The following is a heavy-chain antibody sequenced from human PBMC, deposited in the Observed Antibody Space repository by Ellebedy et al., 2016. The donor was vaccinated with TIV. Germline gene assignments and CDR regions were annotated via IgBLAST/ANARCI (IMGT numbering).Heavy chain of an antibody. CDR3: ARDRGMTTIPY. V-gene: IGHV4-39*07. Sequence: SETLSLTCSVSGASMSSSRFYWAWIRQPPGKGLEWIGSIFYSGTTYYNPSLKSRVTISMDTSKNKFSLRLSSVTAADTAVYYCARDRGMTTIPYWGQGTLVTVSS. J-gene: IGHJ4*02. CDR1: GASMSSSRFY. CDR2: IFYSGTT. D-gene: IGHD2-21*02.